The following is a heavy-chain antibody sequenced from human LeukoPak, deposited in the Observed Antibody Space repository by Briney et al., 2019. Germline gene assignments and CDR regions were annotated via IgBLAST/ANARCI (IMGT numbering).Heavy chain of an antibody. V-gene: IGHV3-7*01. D-gene: IGHD2-21*01. J-gene: IGHJ4*02. CDR2: IKKDGSEI. CDR1: GFSFGIFW. Sequence: GGSLRLSCAASGFSFGIFWMSWVRQAPGKGLEWVATIKKDGSEIHYLESVKGRFTISRDNAKNSLYLQMNSLRAEDTAVYYCARDATRGGDFDYWGQGTLVTVSS. CDR3: ARDATRGGDFDY.